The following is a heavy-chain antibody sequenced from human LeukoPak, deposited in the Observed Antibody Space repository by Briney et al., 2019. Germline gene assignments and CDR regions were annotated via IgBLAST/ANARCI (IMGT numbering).Heavy chain of an antibody. CDR1: GFTFSSYS. Sequence: QPGGSLRLSCAASGFTFSSYSMNWVRQAPGKGLEWVSYISSSSSTIYYADSVKGRFTISRDNAKNSLYLQMNSLRAEDTAVYYCARDSPAPNENAFDIWGQGTMVTVSS. V-gene: IGHV3-48*04. J-gene: IGHJ3*02. CDR2: ISSSSSTI. CDR3: ARDSPAPNENAFDI. D-gene: IGHD1-1*01.